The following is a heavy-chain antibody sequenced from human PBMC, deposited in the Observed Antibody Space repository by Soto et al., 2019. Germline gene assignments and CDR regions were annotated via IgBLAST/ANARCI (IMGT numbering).Heavy chain of an antibody. CDR1: GFTFSSYD. D-gene: IGHD3-22*01. Sequence: PGGSLRLSCAAAGFTFSSYDMQWVRPATGKGLEWVSAIGTAGDTYYPGSVKGRFTISRENAKNSLYLQMNSLRAGDTAVYYCARSPPGGYHYYYGMDVWGQGTTVTVSS. J-gene: IGHJ6*02. V-gene: IGHV3-13*04. CDR3: ARSPPGGYHYYYGMDV. CDR2: IGTAGDT.